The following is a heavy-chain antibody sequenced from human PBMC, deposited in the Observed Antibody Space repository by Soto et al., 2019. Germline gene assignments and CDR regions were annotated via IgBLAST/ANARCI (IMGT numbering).Heavy chain of an antibody. CDR1: GFTFRTYT. CDR2: IRGFSPYT. D-gene: IGHD4-17*01. J-gene: IGHJ3*02. Sequence: EVQLVESGGGLVKPGGSLRLSCISSGFTFRTYTMNWVRQAPGKGLEWVSGIRGFSPYTFYAESVRGRFAISRDNAKTIVYLQMNSLRPDDTAVYYCASWHLREHAYDIWGQGTAVTVSS. V-gene: IGHV3-21*04. CDR3: ASWHLREHAYDI.